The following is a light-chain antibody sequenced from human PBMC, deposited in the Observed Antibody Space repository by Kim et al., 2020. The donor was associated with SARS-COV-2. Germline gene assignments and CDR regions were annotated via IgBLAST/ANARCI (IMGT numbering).Light chain of an antibody. CDR1: QSVTNTF. CDR2: GAS. CDR3: QQYGSSPFT. Sequence: LRERATLACKDTQSVTNTFLAWYQQKPGQAPRLIIYGASSRATGIPDRFSGSGSGTDFTLTISRLEPEDFAVYYCQQYGSSPFTFGPGTKVDIK. V-gene: IGKV3-20*01. J-gene: IGKJ3*01.